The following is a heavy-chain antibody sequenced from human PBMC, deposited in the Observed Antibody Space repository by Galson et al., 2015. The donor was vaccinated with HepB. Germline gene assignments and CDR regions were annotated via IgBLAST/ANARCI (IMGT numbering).Heavy chain of an antibody. CDR3: ARDDTMVRGAPYYFDY. CDR2: ISYDGSNK. V-gene: IGHV3-30-3*01. D-gene: IGHD3-10*01. Sequence: SLRLSCAASGFTFSSYAMHWVRQAPGKGLEWVAVISYDGSNKYYADSVKGRFTISRDNSKNTLYLQMNSLRAEDTAVYYCARDDTMVRGAPYYFDYWGQGTLVTVSS. CDR1: GFTFSSYA. J-gene: IGHJ4*02.